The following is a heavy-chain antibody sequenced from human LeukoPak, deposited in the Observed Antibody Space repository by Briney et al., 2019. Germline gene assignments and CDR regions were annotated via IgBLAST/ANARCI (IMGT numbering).Heavy chain of an antibody. CDR1: GFTFISYG. CDR3: AKGGMFDGDGYNYIGY. Sequence: PGGSLRLSCAASGFTFISYGMHWVRQAPGKGLEGVAFIRYDVSNKYYADSGKVQVTISRDNSKNTLYLQMNSLRAEDTAVYYCAKGGMFDGDGYNYIGYWGQGTLVTVSS. V-gene: IGHV3-30*02. J-gene: IGHJ4*02. CDR2: IRYDVSNK. D-gene: IGHD5-24*01.